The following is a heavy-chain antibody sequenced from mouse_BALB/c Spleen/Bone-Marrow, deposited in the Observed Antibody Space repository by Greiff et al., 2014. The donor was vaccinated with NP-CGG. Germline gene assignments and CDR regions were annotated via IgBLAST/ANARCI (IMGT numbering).Heavy chain of an antibody. J-gene: IGHJ4*01. CDR1: GFTFSSFG. CDR3: AAITTVVARYAMDY. Sequence: VQLKESGGGLVQPGGSRKLSCAASGFTFSSFGMHWVRQAPEKGLEWVAYISSGSSTIYYADTVKGRFTISRDNPKNTLFLQMTILRSEDTAMYYCAAITTVVARYAMDYWGQGTSVTVSS. CDR2: ISSGSSTI. D-gene: IGHD1-1*01. V-gene: IGHV5-17*02.